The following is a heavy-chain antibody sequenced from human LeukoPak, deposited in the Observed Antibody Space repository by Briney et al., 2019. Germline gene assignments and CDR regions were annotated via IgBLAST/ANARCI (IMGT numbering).Heavy chain of an antibody. V-gene: IGHV4-31*03. CDR3: AGSEAPITPPPYGMGV. Sequence: SETLSLTCTLSGDSINSGDYCWNWFRQFPGKGLEWIGYIYFSGNTFYNPSLKSRVVISVDTSKNQFFLRLSSVTAADSALHYCAGSEAPITPPPYGMGVWGQGTKVTVS. CDR2: IYFSGNT. CDR1: GDSINSGDYC. D-gene: IGHD3-10*01. J-gene: IGHJ6*02.